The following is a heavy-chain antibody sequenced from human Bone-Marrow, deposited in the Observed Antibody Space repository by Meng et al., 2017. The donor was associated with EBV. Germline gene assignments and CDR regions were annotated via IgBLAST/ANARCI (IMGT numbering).Heavy chain of an antibody. Sequence: GVRLCSPLQTLSLTCAALCVSLRGYYWSWIRQPPGKGLEWIGEINHSGSTNYNPSLKSRVTISVDTSKNQFSLKLSSVTAADTAVYYCARTPGSPMIVVASSWFDPWGQGTLVTVSS. CDR3: ARTPGSPMIVVASSWFDP. CDR2: INHSGST. J-gene: IGHJ5*02. D-gene: IGHD3-22*01. CDR1: CVSLRGYY. V-gene: IGHV4-34*01.